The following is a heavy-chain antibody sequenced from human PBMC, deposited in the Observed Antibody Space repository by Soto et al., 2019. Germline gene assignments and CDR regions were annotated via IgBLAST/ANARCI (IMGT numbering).Heavy chain of an antibody. Sequence: GGSLRLSCTVSGFTFGSHAMSWVRQAPGKGLECVSGISGSGGTTFYADSVKGRFTISRDNSKKTLYLQMNSLRAEDTAVYYCAKTPYDFWSSGQYLFDHWGQGTLVTVSS. CDR3: AKTPYDFWSSGQYLFDH. CDR1: GFTFGSHA. J-gene: IGHJ4*02. CDR2: ISGSGGTT. V-gene: IGHV3-23*01. D-gene: IGHD3-3*01.